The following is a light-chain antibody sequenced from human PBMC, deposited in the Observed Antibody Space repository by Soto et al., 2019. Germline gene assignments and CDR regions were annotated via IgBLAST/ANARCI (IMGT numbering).Light chain of an antibody. CDR1: QGITNN. CDR3: HRLYSYPIT. V-gene: IGKV1-9*01. CDR2: GAI. J-gene: IGKJ5*01. Sequence: DIQLTQSPSFLSASVGDRVTITCRASQGITNNLAWYQQKPGKAPKLLIYGAITLQCGVPSRFSGSGSGTQFPLTITSLQPEDFATYYCHRLYSYPITFGQGTRLEIK.